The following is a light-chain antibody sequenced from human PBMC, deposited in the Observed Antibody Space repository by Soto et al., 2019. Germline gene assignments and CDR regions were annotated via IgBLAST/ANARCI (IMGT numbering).Light chain of an antibody. Sequence: EIVLTQSPATLSLSPGERATLSCRASQSVSSYLAWYQQKPGQAPRLLLYDASNRATGIPARFSGSGSGTDFTLTISSLEPEDFAVYYCQQRSNWPPIFTFGHGTKVDIK. V-gene: IGKV3-11*01. J-gene: IGKJ3*01. CDR1: QSVSSY. CDR2: DAS. CDR3: QQRSNWPPIFT.